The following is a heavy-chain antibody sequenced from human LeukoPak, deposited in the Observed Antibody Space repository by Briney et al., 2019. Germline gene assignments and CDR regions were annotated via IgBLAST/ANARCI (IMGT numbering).Heavy chain of an antibody. CDR1: GFTFSSYA. CDR2: ISGSGGST. J-gene: IGHJ6*02. V-gene: IGHV3-23*01. Sequence: PGGSLRLSCAASGFTFSSYAMSWVRQAPGKGLEWVSAISGSGGSTYYADSVKGRFTISRDNSKNTLYLKMNSLRAEDTAVYYCAKDRDSSGYYPRYYYGMDVWGQGTTVTVSS. D-gene: IGHD3-22*01. CDR3: AKDRDSSGYYPRYYYGMDV.